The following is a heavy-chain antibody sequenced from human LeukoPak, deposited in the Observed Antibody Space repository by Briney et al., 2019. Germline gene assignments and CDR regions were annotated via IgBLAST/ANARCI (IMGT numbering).Heavy chain of an antibody. CDR2: IRYDGSNK. V-gene: IGHV3-30*02. J-gene: IGHJ4*02. CDR3: VRDRGGGNWLDY. CDR1: GFTFSSYE. Sequence: GGSLRLSCAASGFTFSSYEMNWVRQAPGKGLEWVAFIRYDGSNKYYADSVKGRFTISRDNAKNSLFLQMNSLRAEDTAVYFCVRDRGGGNWLDYWGQGTLVTVSS. D-gene: IGHD1-20*01.